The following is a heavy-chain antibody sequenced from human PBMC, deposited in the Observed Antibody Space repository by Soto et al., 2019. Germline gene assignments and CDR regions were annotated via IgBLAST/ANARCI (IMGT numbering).Heavy chain of an antibody. CDR2: INPATGAA. CDR3: ARGGGVGVAGSAGFDM. CDR1: GYPVTAYY. V-gene: IGHV1-2*02. J-gene: IGHJ3*02. D-gene: IGHD3-3*01. Sequence: QLHLVQSGAVVKKPGASVTVSCSASGYPVTAYYMHWVRQAPGRGLEWMGGINPATGAAKYTQTFQGRGTMTRDTSTSTVFMVLSGLASADTAVFYCARGGGVGVAGSAGFDMWGQGTLVTVSS.